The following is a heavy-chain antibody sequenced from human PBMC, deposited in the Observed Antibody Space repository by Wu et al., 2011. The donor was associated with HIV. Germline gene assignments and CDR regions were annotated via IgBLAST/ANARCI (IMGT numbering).Heavy chain of an antibody. V-gene: IGHV1-2*02. D-gene: IGHD2-21*02. CDR1: RYTFADYF. CDR3: ARERCPSNKDCFGTFDI. CDR2: INPNSGGT. Sequence: EVKKPGASVEVSCKASRYTFADYFIHWVRQAPGQGLEWMGWINPNSGGTNYVQKFQGRVSMTRDTSISTAYMELSRLRSDDTAVYYCARERCPSNKDCFGTFDIWGQGTKVTVSS. J-gene: IGHJ3*02.